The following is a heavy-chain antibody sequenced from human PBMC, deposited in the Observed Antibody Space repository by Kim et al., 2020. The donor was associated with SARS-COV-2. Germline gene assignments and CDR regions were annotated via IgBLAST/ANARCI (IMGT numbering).Heavy chain of an antibody. J-gene: IGHJ6*02. CDR3: AIGLSTGASGWSYYYYGMDV. Sequence: SVKVSCKASGGTFSSYAISWVRQAPGQGLEWMGGIIPIFGTANYAQKFQGRVTITADESTSTAYMELSSLRSEDTAVYYCAIGLSTGASGWSYYYYGMDVWGQGTTVTVSS. D-gene: IGHD6-19*01. CDR1: GGTFSSYA. V-gene: IGHV1-69*13. CDR2: IIPIFGTA.